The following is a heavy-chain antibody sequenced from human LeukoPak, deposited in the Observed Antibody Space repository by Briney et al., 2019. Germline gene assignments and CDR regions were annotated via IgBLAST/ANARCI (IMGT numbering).Heavy chain of an antibody. V-gene: IGHV3-74*01. CDR1: GFTFSNYW. Sequence: PGGSLRLSCAASGFTFSNYWMHWVRQAPGKGLVWVSRIKGDGSHTIYADSVKGRFTISRDNAKNTLYLQMKSLRAEDTAVYYCVRDWDHFDFDSWGQGTLVTDSS. J-gene: IGHJ5*01. CDR3: VRDWDHFDFDS. CDR2: IKGDGSHT. D-gene: IGHD3-9*01.